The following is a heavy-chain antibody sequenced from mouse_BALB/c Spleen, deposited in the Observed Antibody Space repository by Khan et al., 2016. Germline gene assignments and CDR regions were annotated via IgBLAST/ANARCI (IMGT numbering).Heavy chain of an antibody. J-gene: IGHJ4*01. CDR3: ARDRSGYPSYAMDY. Sequence: QMQLEESGPELVRPGVSVKISCKGSGYTFTDYAMHWVKQSHAKSLEWIGVISTYSGNTNYNQKFKGKATMTVDKSSSTAYMELARLTSEDSAIYYWARDRSGYPSYAMDYWGQGTSVTVSP. CDR2: ISTYSGNT. D-gene: IGHD3-2*01. V-gene: IGHV1S137*01. CDR1: GYTFTDYA.